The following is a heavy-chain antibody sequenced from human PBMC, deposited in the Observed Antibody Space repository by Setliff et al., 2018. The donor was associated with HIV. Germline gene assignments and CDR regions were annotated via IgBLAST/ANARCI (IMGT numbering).Heavy chain of an antibody. D-gene: IGHD4-17*01. CDR2: IYTSGST. J-gene: IGHJ3*02. CDR3: ARVGYGDYGDAFDI. V-gene: IGHV4-61*09. Sequence: SETLSLTCTVSGGSISSGSYYWSWIRQPAGKGLEWIGHIYTSGSTNYNPSLKSRVTISIDTSKNQFSLKLSSVTAADTAVYYCARVGYGDYGDAFDIWGQGTMVTVSS. CDR1: GGSISSGSYY.